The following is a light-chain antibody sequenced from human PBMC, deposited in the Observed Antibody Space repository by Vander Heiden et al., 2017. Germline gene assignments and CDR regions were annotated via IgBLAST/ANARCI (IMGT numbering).Light chain of an antibody. V-gene: IGKV2-28*01. CDR3: MQALQTPIT. CDR2: LGS. Sequence: DTVMTQSPPSLLVTPGEPASISCRSSQSLLHSNGYNYLDWYLQKPGQSPQLLIYLGSNRASGVPDRFSGSGSGTDFTLKISRVEAEDVGVYYCMQALQTPITFGQGTRLEIK. J-gene: IGKJ5*01. CDR1: QSLLHSNGYNY.